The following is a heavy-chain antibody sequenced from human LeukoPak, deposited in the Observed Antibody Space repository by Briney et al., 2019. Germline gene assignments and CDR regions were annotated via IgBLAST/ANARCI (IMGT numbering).Heavy chain of an antibody. CDR3: ARDPSYGDK. D-gene: IGHD4/OR15-4a*01. Sequence: PGGSLRLSCAASGFTFSSYVMNWVRKAPGKGLEWVSCITSGSKIQYADSVKGRFTVSRDNAKNSVYLQMNSLRAEDTAVYYCARDPSYGDKWGQGTLVTVSS. CDR2: ITSGSKI. CDR1: GFTFSSYV. J-gene: IGHJ4*02. V-gene: IGHV3-21*01.